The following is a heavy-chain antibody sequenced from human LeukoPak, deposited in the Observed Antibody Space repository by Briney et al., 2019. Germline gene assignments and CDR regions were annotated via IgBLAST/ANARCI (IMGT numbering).Heavy chain of an antibody. CDR3: ARGGLQYDY. J-gene: IGHJ4*02. Sequence: KASETLSLTCTVSGGSISSYYWSWIRQPPGKGLEWIGYIYYSGSTSYNPSLKSRVTISVDTSKNQFSLKLSSVTAADTAVYYCARGGLQYDYWGQGTLVTVSS. CDR1: GGSISSYY. CDR2: IYYSGST. D-gene: IGHD4-11*01. V-gene: IGHV4-59*01.